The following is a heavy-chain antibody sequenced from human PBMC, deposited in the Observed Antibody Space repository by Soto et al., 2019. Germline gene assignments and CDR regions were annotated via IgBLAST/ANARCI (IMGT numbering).Heavy chain of an antibody. CDR1: GDSVSSYSVV. V-gene: IGHV6-1*01. Sequence: SQTLSLTCAISGDSVSSYSVVWNWIRQSPSGGLEWRGRTYYRSKCYSEYAISVQSRITVNADTSKNQVSLQLDSVTPDDTAVYYCAKYYYDSNTYFYRWFDPWGQGTLVTVSS. CDR2: TYYRSKCYS. D-gene: IGHD3-22*01. CDR3: AKYYYDSNTYFYRWFDP. J-gene: IGHJ5*02.